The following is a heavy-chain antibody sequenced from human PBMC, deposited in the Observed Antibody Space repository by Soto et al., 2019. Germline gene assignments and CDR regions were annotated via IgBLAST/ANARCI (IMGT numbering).Heavy chain of an antibody. D-gene: IGHD2-15*01. J-gene: IGHJ4*02. CDR2: ISSSSSYI. CDR3: ARDHRDVVVVAARIFDY. V-gene: IGHV3-21*01. Sequence: PGGSLRLSCAASGFTFSSYSMNWVRQAPGKGLEWVSSISSSSSYIYYADSVKGRFTISRDNAKNSLYLQMNSLRAEDTAVYYCARDHRDVVVVAARIFDYWGQGTLVTVSS. CDR1: GFTFSSYS.